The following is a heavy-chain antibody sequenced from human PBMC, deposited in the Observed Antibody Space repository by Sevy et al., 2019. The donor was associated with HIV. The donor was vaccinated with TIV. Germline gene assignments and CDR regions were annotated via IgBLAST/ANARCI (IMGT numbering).Heavy chain of an antibody. D-gene: IGHD6-13*01. CDR2: IYYSGST. V-gene: IGHV4-59*01. CDR3: ARESIGAVGDFDY. Sequence: SETLSLTCTVSGGSICNYFWSWIRQPPGKGLEWIGYIYYSGSTNYNPSLKSRITISVDTSKNQFSLKLSSVTAADTAVYYCARESIGAVGDFDYWGQGTLVTVSS. J-gene: IGHJ4*02. CDR1: GGSICNYF.